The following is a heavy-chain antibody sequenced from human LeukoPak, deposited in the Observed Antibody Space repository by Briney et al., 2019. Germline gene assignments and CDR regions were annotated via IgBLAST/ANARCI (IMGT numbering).Heavy chain of an antibody. J-gene: IGHJ4*02. V-gene: IGHV3-21*01. CDR3: AREGGGYDALDDY. Sequence: PGGSLRLSCAASGFTFSSYSMNWVRQAPGKGLEWASSISSSSSYIYYPDSVKGRFTISRDNAKNSLYLQMNSLRAEDTAVYYCAREGGGYDALDDYWGQGTLVTVSP. D-gene: IGHD5-12*01. CDR1: GFTFSSYS. CDR2: ISSSSSYI.